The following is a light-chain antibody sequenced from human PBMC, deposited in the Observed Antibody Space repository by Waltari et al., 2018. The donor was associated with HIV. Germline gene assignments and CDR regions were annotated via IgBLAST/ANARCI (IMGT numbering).Light chain of an antibody. J-gene: IGLJ1*01. V-gene: IGLV10-54*01. Sequence: QAGLTQPPSVSADLGQTATVTCSGDNHNVGGQGEAWLQQHQGHPPKLLSYRNNRRPSGVSDRFSASRSQNTASLTITGLQPEDEADYYCSVWDSNLDAQVFGPGTRVSVL. CDR1: NHNVGGQG. CDR3: SVWDSNLDAQV. CDR2: RNN.